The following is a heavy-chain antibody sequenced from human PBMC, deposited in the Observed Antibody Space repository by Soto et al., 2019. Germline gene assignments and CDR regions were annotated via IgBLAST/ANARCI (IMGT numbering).Heavy chain of an antibody. V-gene: IGHV1-46*01. D-gene: IGHD2-8*01. CDR3: AISSGGLFLIMLEGPKSMPP. J-gene: IGHJ5*02. Sequence: SSGQVTCKAPADPFTSYYRHWVRHAPEHGLAWMGIINPNGGSTRFAQTFQGRITMTTDTSTSTVYMELRSLRSEDTAVYYCAISSGGLFLIMLEGPKSMPPWGPGSLFIV. CDR2: INPNGGST. CDR1: ADPFTSYY.